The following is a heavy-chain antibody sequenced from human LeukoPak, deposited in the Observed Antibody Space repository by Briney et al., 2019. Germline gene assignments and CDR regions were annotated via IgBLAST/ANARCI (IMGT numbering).Heavy chain of an antibody. D-gene: IGHD2-15*01. V-gene: IGHV5-51*01. Sequence: GESLKISCKGSGCSFTNYWIGWVRQMPGKGLEWMGIIYPGDSDTKYSPSFQGQVTISADKSISTAYLQWSSLKASDTAMYYCARRGYCSGTSCPLSNWGQGTLVTVSS. CDR2: IYPGDSDT. CDR3: ARRGYCSGTSCPLSN. J-gene: IGHJ4*02. CDR1: GCSFTNYW.